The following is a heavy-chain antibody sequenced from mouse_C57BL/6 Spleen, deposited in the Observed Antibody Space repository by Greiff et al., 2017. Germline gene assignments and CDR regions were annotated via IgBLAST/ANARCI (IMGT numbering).Heavy chain of an antibody. D-gene: IGHD4-1*01. Sequence: VQLQQSGPELVKPGASVKISCKASGYTFTDYYMNWVKQSHGKSLEWIGDINPNNGGTSYNQKFKGKATLTVDKSSSIAYMELRSLTSEDSAVYYWARPWAYWGQGTTLTVSS. CDR1: GYTFTDYY. CDR3: ARPWAY. CDR2: INPNNGGT. V-gene: IGHV1-26*01. J-gene: IGHJ2*01.